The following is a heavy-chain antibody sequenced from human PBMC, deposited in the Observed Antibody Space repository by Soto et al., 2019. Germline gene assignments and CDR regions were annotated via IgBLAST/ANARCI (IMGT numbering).Heavy chain of an antibody. D-gene: IGHD6-6*01. CDR2: ISYDGSNK. Sequence: PGGSLRLSCAASGFTFSSYGMHWVRQAPGKGLEWVAVISYDGSNKYYADSVKGRFTISRDNSKNTLYLQMNSLRAEDTAVYYCAKLSSIAARPFDYWGQGTLVTVYS. J-gene: IGHJ4*02. CDR3: AKLSSIAARPFDY. V-gene: IGHV3-30*18. CDR1: GFTFSSYG.